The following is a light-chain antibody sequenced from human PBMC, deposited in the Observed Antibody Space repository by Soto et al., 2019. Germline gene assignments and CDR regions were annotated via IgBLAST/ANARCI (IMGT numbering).Light chain of an antibody. CDR1: HSISSW. J-gene: IGKJ1*01. V-gene: IGKV1-5*03. Sequence: DIQMTQSPSTLSASVGDRVTITCRASHSISSWLAWYQQKPGKAPKLLIYKASSLESGVPSRFSGSGSGTEFTLTISSLQPDDFATYYCQQYNPYSRAFGQGTKVDIK. CDR3: QQYNPYSRA. CDR2: KAS.